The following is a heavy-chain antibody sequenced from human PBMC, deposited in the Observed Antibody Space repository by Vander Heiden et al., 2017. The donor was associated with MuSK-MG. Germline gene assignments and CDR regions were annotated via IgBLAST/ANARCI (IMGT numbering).Heavy chain of an antibody. Sequence: EVQLVESGGAVVQTGRSLRLSCAASGCTFREYAMHWVRQAPGKGLEWVAPISWNSGNIGSADYVKCRVIIFRDNAKNSLYLQMSSLRPEDTSLYSCAKDVGGRGCDGSPYDYYYYVMDVWGQVTTVTVSS. CDR3: AKDVGGRGCDGSPYDYYYYVMDV. J-gene: IGHJ6*02. CDR1: GCTFREYA. V-gene: IGHV3-9*01. CDR2: ISWNSGNI. D-gene: IGHD5-12*01.